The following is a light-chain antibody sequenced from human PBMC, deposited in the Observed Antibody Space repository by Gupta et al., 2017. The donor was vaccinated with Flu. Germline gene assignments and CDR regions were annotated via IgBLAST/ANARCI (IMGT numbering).Light chain of an antibody. V-gene: IGLV1-44*01. Sequence: VITSCSGSSDNIGNEAVNWYQHHPGTAPQLLIYGNNQRPSGVPDRFSGSKSGTSASLAISGLQSEDEADYYCGAWDGSLNRPVFGGGTKLTVL. CDR1: SDNIGNEA. CDR3: GAWDGSLNRPV. CDR2: GNN. J-gene: IGLJ3*02.